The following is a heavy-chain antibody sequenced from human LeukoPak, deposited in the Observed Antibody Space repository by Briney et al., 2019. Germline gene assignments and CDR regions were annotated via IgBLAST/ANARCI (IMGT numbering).Heavy chain of an antibody. CDR2: IYYSGST. CDR3: ARSYYYDYRQIDY. V-gene: IGHV4-39*01. J-gene: IGHJ4*02. D-gene: IGHD3-22*01. Sequence: SETLSLTCTVSGDSISTSSYYWGWIRQPPGKGLEWLGSIYYSGSTYYNPSLKSRVTISVYTSKNQFSLNPYSVTAADTAVFYCARSYYYDYRQIDYWGQGTLVTVSS. CDR1: GDSISTSSYY.